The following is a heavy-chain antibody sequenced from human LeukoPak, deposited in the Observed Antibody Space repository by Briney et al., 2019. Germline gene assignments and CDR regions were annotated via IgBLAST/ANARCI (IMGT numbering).Heavy chain of an antibody. V-gene: IGHV3-48*02. Sequence: GGSLRLSCAASGFTFSTYSMSWVRQAPGKGLEWISYISRSSRAKYYADSVRGRFTISRDNAKNSLDLQINSLRDEDTAVYYCAKDRFSGSYWHVDYWGQGTLVTVSS. J-gene: IGHJ4*02. CDR2: ISRSSRAK. CDR3: AKDRFSGSYWHVDY. CDR1: GFTFSTYS. D-gene: IGHD1-26*01.